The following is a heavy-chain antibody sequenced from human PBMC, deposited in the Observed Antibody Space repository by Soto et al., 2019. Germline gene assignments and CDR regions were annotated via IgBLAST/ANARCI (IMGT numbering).Heavy chain of an antibody. Sequence: QVQLVQSGAEVKKPGASVKFSCKASGYTFTSYAIHWVRQAPGQSLECMGWINTDNGNTKYPQKSQDRVTITRDTSASTAYMELSSLRSEDTAVYFCARAPSGYYFDKWGQGTLVTVSS. D-gene: IGHD3-10*01. CDR2: INTDNGNT. V-gene: IGHV1-3*04. CDR3: ARAPSGYYFDK. J-gene: IGHJ4*02. CDR1: GYTFTSYA.